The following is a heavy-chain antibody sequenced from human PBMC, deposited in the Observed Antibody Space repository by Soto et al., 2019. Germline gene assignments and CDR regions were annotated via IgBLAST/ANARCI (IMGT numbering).Heavy chain of an antibody. J-gene: IGHJ4*02. D-gene: IGHD3-9*01. CDR1: GLTFSSYA. CDR3: AKGNALRYFDWLLGYYFDY. V-gene: IGHV3-23*01. CDR2: ISASGGST. Sequence: PGGSLRLSCAASGLTFSSYAMSWVRQAPGRGLEWVSAISASGGSTYYADSVKGRFTISRDNSKNTLYLQMNSLRAEDTAVYYCAKGNALRYFDWLLGYYFDYWGQGTLVTVSS.